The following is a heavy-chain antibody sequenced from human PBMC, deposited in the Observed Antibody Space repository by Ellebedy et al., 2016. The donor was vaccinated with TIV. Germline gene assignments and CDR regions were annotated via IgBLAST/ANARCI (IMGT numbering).Heavy chain of an antibody. V-gene: IGHV3-7*01. Sequence: GESLKISCAASGFTFSSYWMSWVRQAPGKGLEWVASIRHDGNEKEYVDSVKGRFTISRDNTKSSLYLQMNSLRAEDTAVYFCATDGSYGDYRFPTHAFEIWGQGTMVTVSS. CDR3: ATDGSYGDYRFPTHAFEI. CDR2: IRHDGNEK. D-gene: IGHD4-17*01. J-gene: IGHJ3*02. CDR1: GFTFSSYW.